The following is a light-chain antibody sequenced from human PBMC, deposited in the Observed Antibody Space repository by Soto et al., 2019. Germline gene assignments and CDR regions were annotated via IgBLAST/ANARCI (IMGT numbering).Light chain of an antibody. V-gene: IGKV1-5*03. CDR1: QSISSW. CDR2: KAS. Sequence: DIQMTQSPSTLSASVGDRVTITCRASQSISSWLAWYQQKPGKAPKLLIYKASSLESGGPSSFSGSGSGTEFTLTISSLQPDDFATYYCQQYNYFPLTFGGGTKVEIK. J-gene: IGKJ4*01. CDR3: QQYNYFPLT.